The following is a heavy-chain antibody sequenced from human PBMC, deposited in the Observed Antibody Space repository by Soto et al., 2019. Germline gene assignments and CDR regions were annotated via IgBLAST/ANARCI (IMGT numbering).Heavy chain of an antibody. V-gene: IGHV4-31*11. D-gene: IGHD3-16*01. J-gene: IGHJ6*03. CDR1: GGSISNGGYY. CDR3: AGDKHSQQPNPWWGGGDMDV. CDR2: IYFSGST. Sequence: QLQLEESGPGLVKPSQTLSLTCAVSGGSISNGGYYWSWIRQHPGKGLEWSGSIYFSGSTYYNPSHKSRVPLTVGKPKSQCPLKLSSVTAADTAVYSCAGDKHSQQPNPWWGGGDMDVWGKGTTVTVSS.